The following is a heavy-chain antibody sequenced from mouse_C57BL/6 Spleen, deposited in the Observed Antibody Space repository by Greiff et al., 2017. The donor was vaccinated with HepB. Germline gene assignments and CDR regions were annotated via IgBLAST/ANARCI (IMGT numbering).Heavy chain of an antibody. CDR2: IWSGGST. Sequence: QVQLQQSGPGLVQPSQSLSITCTVSGFSLTSYGVHWVRQSPGKGLEWLGVIWSGGSTDYKAAFISRLSISKDNSKSQVFFKMNSLQADDTAIYYCARGRIPYDYDDGGFDYWGQGTTLTVSS. CDR1: GFSLTSYG. CDR3: ARGRIPYDYDDGGFDY. D-gene: IGHD2-4*01. V-gene: IGHV2-2*01. J-gene: IGHJ2*01.